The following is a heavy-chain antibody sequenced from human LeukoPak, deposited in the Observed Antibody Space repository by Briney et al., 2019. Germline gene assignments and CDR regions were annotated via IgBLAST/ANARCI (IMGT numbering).Heavy chain of an antibody. CDR2: IYHSGST. CDR1: GGSISSSNW. V-gene: IGHV4-4*02. Sequence: TSETLSLTCAVSGGSISSSNWWSWVRQPPGKGLEWIGEIYHSGSTNYNPSLKSRVTISVDKSKNQFSLKLSSVTAADTAVYYCARTVTSLDWFDPWGQGTLVTVSS. D-gene: IGHD4-11*01. J-gene: IGHJ5*02. CDR3: ARTVTSLDWFDP.